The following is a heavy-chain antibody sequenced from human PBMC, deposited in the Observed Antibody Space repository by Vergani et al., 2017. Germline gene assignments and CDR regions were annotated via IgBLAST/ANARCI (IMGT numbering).Heavy chain of an antibody. CDR1: GGSISSSSYY. D-gene: IGHD3-16*02. CDR3: AVGWEGSYRYLFDY. J-gene: IGHJ4*02. CDR2: IYYSGST. Sequence: QLQLQESGPGLVKPSETLSLTCTVSGGSISSSSYYWGWIRQPPGKGLEWIGSIYYSGSTYYNPSLKSRVTIYVDTSKNQFSLKLSSVTAADTAVYYCAVGWEGSYRYLFDYWGQGTLVTVSS. V-gene: IGHV4-39*01.